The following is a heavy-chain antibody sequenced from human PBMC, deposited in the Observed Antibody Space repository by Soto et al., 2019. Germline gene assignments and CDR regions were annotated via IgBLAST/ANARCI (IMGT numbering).Heavy chain of an antibody. J-gene: IGHJ4*02. V-gene: IGHV3-15*01. CDR2: IKSKTHGGTT. D-gene: IGHD3-22*01. Sequence: EVQLVESGGGLVKPGGSLRLSCAASGFTFSNTWMTWVRQAPGKGLEWVGRIKSKTHGGTTDYAAPVKGRFTISRDDSENTLYLQMTSLRTEHTAVYYCTTTPGITMILVEDTIDFWGQGTLVTVSS. CDR1: GFTFSNTW. CDR3: TTTPGITMILVEDTIDF.